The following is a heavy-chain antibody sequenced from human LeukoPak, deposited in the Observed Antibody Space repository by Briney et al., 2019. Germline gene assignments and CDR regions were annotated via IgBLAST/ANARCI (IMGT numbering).Heavy chain of an antibody. V-gene: IGHV3-30*18. Sequence: GRSLRLSWAASGFTFSSYGMHWVRQAPGKGREWVAVISYEGSNKYYADSVKGRFTISRDNSKNTLYRQMNSLRAEDTAVYSCAKGNIVVVPAAPFDYWGQGTLVTVSS. CDR2: ISYEGSNK. CDR3: AKGNIVVVPAAPFDY. CDR1: GFTFSSYG. J-gene: IGHJ4*02. D-gene: IGHD2-2*01.